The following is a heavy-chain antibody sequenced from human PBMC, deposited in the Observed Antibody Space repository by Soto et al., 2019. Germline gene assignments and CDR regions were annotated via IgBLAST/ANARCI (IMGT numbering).Heavy chain of an antibody. CDR1: GITFSSYA. CDR2: ISYDGSNK. D-gene: IGHD6-13*01. Sequence: QAGGSLRLSCAASGITFSSYAMHWVRQAPGKGLEWVAVISYDGSNKYYADSVKGRFTISRDNSKNTLYLQMNSLRAEDTAVYYCARDLGVHCSSCPFDYWGQGTLVTVSS. V-gene: IGHV3-30-3*01. J-gene: IGHJ4*02. CDR3: ARDLGVHCSSCPFDY.